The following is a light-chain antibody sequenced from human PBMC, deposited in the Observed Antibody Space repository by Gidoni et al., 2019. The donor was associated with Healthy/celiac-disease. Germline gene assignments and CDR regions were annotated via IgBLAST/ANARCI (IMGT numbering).Light chain of an antibody. CDR3: QQLSNWPA. V-gene: IGKV3-11*01. J-gene: IGKJ1*01. CDR2: DAS. Sequence: IVLTQSPATLSLSPGERATLSCRASQSVSSYLAWYQQKPGQAPRLLIYDASNRATGIPARFSGSGSGTDFTLTISSLEPADFAVYYCQQLSNWPAFGQGTKVEIK. CDR1: QSVSSY.